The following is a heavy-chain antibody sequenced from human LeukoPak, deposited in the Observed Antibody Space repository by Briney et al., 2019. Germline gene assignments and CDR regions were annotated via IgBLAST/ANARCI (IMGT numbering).Heavy chain of an antibody. Sequence: GGSLRLSCAASGFTFSDSSMHWVRQASGKGLEWVGHIRNKPNNHATAYPASVKGRFTISRDDSKSTAYLQMSSLKTEDTAVYYCATWLGATTNYWGQGTLVTVSS. CDR1: GFTFSDSS. J-gene: IGHJ4*02. D-gene: IGHD3-10*01. V-gene: IGHV3-73*01. CDR2: IRNKPNNHAT. CDR3: ATWLGATTNY.